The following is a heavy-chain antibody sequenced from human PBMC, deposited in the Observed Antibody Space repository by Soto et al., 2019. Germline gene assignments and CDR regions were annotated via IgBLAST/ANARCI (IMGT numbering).Heavy chain of an antibody. D-gene: IGHD7-27*01. V-gene: IGHV3-30-3*02. Sequence: QVQLVESGGGVVQPGRSLRLSCAASGFTFSSYEMHWVRQAPGKGQEWVAIISYDGGNKYYGDSVKGRFTMSRDNSKNTLDLQRDSPRVGDTAVYSCARRSTLGYHGIDVWGQGTTVSVSS. CDR3: ARRSTLGYHGIDV. CDR1: GFTFSSYE. CDR2: ISYDGGNK. J-gene: IGHJ6*02.